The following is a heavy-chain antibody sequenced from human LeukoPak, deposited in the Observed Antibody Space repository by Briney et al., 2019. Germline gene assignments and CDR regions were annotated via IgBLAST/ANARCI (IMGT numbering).Heavy chain of an antibody. CDR3: AREFVVVPAAMPAATYNWFDP. CDR2: IYYSGST. D-gene: IGHD2-2*01. V-gene: IGHV4-30-4*01. J-gene: IGHJ5*02. CDR1: GGSISSGDYY. Sequence: PSKTLSLTCTVSGGSISSGDYYWSWIRQPPGKGLEWIGYIYYSGSTYYNPSLKSRVTISVDTSKNQFSLKLSSVTAADTAVYYCAREFVVVPAAMPAATYNWFDPWGQGTLVTVSS.